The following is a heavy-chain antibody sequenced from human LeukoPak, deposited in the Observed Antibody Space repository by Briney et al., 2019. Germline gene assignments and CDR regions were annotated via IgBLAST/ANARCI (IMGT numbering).Heavy chain of an antibody. Sequence: GGSLRLSCAASGFTFSSYAMHWVRQAPGKGLEWVAVISYDGSNKYYADSVKGRFTISRDNSKNTLYLQMNSLRAEDTAVYYCARDMLPSSTILYYYYGMDVWGQGTTVTVSS. V-gene: IGHV3-30-3*01. CDR1: GFTFSSYA. D-gene: IGHD2-2*01. J-gene: IGHJ6*02. CDR3: ARDMLPSSTILYYYYGMDV. CDR2: ISYDGSNK.